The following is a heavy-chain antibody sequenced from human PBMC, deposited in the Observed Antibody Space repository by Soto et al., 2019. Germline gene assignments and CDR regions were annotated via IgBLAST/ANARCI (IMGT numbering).Heavy chain of an antibody. CDR3: TRARSGYPMVFRGVRNDW. CDR1: GVSLRDYY. CDR2: IKNRERSYTK. J-gene: IGHJ5*01. D-gene: IGHD3-22*01. V-gene: IGHV3-72*01. Sequence: GEPLRLNSATSGVSLRDYYLDWVSQAPGKGPEWISRIKNRERSYTKEYAASVEGRFTISRDDSQNLLYLQMNNLKTEDTAIYYCTRARSGYPMVFRGVRNDW.